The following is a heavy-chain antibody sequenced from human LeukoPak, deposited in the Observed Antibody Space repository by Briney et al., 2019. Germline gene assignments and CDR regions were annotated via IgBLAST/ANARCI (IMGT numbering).Heavy chain of an antibody. Sequence: PGGSLRLSCAASGFTFSSYAMSWVRQAPGVGLEWVSVIYSDGSTYYADSVKGRFTISRDNSKNTLYLQMDSLRAEDTAVYYCARGWGLDYWGQGTLVTVSS. D-gene: IGHD6-19*01. CDR3: ARGWGLDY. CDR2: IYSDGST. J-gene: IGHJ4*02. V-gene: IGHV3-53*01. CDR1: GFTFSSYA.